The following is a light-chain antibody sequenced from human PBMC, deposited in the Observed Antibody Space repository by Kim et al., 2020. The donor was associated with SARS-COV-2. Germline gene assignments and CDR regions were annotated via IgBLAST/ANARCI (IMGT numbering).Light chain of an antibody. CDR2: GAS. CDR1: QSLSNN. V-gene: IGKV3-15*01. Sequence: SVSPGERVTLSCRASQSLSNNLAWYQQKPGQAPRLLIYGASTRATGIPASFSGSGSGTEFTLTISGLKSEDFAIYYCQQYNNWPYTFGQGTKLEI. CDR3: QQYNNWPYT. J-gene: IGKJ2*01.